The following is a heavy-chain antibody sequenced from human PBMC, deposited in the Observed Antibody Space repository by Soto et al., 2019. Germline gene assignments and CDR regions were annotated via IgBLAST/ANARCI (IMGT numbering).Heavy chain of an antibody. Sequence: EVHLVESGGGLVQPGGSLRLSCAGSGFTFSNHWMNWVRQAPGKGLEWVANIKADGSEKYYVESVKGRFTISRDNAKTSLYLQMNSRRAEDTAVYYCASARGVDSCGQGTLVTVSS. CDR1: GFTFSNHW. J-gene: IGHJ5*01. CDR2: IKADGSEK. V-gene: IGHV3-7*03. CDR3: ASARGVDS.